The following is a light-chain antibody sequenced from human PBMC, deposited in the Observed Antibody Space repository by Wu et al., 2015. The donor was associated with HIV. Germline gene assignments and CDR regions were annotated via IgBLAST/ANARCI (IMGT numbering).Light chain of an antibody. CDR3: QQCGSSPLT. CDR2: GTS. J-gene: IGKJ4*01. V-gene: IGKV3-20*01. CDR1: QSVTRSY. Sequence: DIVLTRSPGTLSLSPGERATLSCRASQSVTRSYLAWYQQKPGQAPRLLIYGTSSRATGIPDRFSGSGSGTDFTLTISRLEPEDFAVYYCQQCGSSPLTFGGGTKVEIK.